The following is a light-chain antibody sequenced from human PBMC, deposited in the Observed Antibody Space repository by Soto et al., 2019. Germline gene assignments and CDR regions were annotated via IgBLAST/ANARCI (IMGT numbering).Light chain of an antibody. CDR2: AAS. CDR3: QQLNGYPMYT. J-gene: IGKJ2*01. CDR1: QGISNF. V-gene: IGKV1-9*01. Sequence: DIPLTQSPSFLSASVGDRVTITCRASQGISNFLAWYQQKPGKAPKTLIYAASTLLSGVPSRFSGSGSGTEFTLTISSLQPEDFATYYCQQLNGYPMYTFGQGTKLAIK.